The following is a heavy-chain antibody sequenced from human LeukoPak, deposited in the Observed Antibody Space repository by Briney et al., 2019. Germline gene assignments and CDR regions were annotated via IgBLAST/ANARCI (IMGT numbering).Heavy chain of an antibody. D-gene: IGHD3-22*01. CDR2: ISSSGSAI. CDR1: GFTFSSYS. CDR3: ARQSPYYYDSSGYSYRPDNWFDP. Sequence: PGGSLRLSCAASGFTFSSYSMNWVRQAPGKGLEWVSYISSSGSAIYYADSVKGRFTISRDNAKNSLYLQMNSRRAEDTAVYYCARQSPYYYDSSGYSYRPDNWFDPWGQGTLVTVSS. J-gene: IGHJ5*02. V-gene: IGHV3-48*04.